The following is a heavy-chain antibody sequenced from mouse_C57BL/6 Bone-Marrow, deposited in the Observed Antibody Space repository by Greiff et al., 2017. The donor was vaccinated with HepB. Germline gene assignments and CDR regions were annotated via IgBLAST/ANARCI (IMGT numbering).Heavy chain of an antibody. J-gene: IGHJ2*01. CDR1: GYTFTSYG. D-gene: IGHD2-4*01. V-gene: IGHV1-81*01. Sequence: VQLQQSGAELARPGASVKLSCKASGYTFTSYGISWVKQRPGQGLEWIGEIYPRSGNTYYNEKFKGKATLTADKSSSTAYMELRSLTSEDSAFYFCACGEDYLYFDYWGQGTTLTVSS. CDR2: IYPRSGNT. CDR3: ACGEDYLYFDY.